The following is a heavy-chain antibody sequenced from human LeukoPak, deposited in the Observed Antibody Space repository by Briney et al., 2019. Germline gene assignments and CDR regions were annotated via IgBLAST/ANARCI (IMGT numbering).Heavy chain of an antibody. CDR2: IVVGSGNT. CDR1: GFTFTSSA. V-gene: IGHV1-58*01. D-gene: IGHD1-26*01. Sequence: SVKVSCKASGFTFTSSAVQWVRQARGQRREWIGWIVVGSGNTNYAQKFQERVTITRDMSTSTAYMELSSLRSEDTAVYSCAADGIVGATEPGAFDIWGQGTMVTVSS. J-gene: IGHJ3*02. CDR3: AADGIVGATEPGAFDI.